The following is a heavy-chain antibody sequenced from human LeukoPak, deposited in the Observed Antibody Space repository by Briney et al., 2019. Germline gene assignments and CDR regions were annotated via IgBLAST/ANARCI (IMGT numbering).Heavy chain of an antibody. J-gene: IGHJ4*02. CDR3: AHRGFSGSYHFDY. V-gene: IGHV2-5*02. Sequence: SGPTLVNPTQTLTLTCTFSGFSLTTSGVGVGWIRQPPGKALEWLALIYWDDDIHYSPSLKRRLTITKDASKNHVVLTLINMDPVDTATYYCAHRGFSGSYHFDYWGQGALVTVSS. CDR2: IYWDDDI. D-gene: IGHD1-26*01. CDR1: GFSLTTSGVG.